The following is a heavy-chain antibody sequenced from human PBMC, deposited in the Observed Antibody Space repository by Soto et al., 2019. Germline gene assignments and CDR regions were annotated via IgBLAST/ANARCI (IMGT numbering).Heavy chain of an antibody. CDR3: ARDRIAAAGTLEDPSGMDV. J-gene: IGHJ6*02. CDR1: GDSVSSNSAA. D-gene: IGHD6-13*01. V-gene: IGHV6-1*01. Sequence: SQTLSLTCAISGDSVSSNSAAWNWIRQSPSRGLEWLGRTYYRSKWYNDYAVSVKSRITINPDTSKNQFSLQLNSVTPEDTAVYYCARDRIAAAGTLEDPSGMDVWGQGTTVTVSS. CDR2: TYYRSKWYN.